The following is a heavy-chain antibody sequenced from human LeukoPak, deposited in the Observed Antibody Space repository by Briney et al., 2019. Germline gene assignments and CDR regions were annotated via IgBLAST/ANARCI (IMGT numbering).Heavy chain of an antibody. J-gene: IGHJ4*02. CDR2: ISSSSITI. CDR1: GFTFSSYS. CDR3: TTTGRVSVDY. V-gene: IGHV3-48*04. D-gene: IGHD1-14*01. Sequence: GGSLRLSCAASGFTFSSYSLNWVRQAPGKGLEWVSFISSSSITIYYADSVKGRFTISRDNAEKSLYLQMNSLRAEDTAVYYCTTTGRVSVDYWGQGTLVTVSS.